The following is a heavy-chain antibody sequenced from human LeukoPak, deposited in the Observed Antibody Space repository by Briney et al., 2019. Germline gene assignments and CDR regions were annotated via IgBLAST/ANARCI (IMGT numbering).Heavy chain of an antibody. CDR3: ARLGFGYYDSSGYYVY. Sequence: PSETLSLTCTVSGGSISRYYWSWIRQPPGKGLEWIGYIYYSGSTNYNPSLKSRVTISVDTSKNQFSLKLSSVTAADTAVYYCARLGFGYYDSSGYYVYWGQGTLVTVSS. CDR2: IYYSGST. D-gene: IGHD3-22*01. V-gene: IGHV4-59*08. J-gene: IGHJ4*02. CDR1: GGSISRYY.